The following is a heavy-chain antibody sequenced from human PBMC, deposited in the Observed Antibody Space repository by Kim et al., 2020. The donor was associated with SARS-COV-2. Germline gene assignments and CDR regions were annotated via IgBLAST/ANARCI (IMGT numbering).Heavy chain of an antibody. V-gene: IGHV3-15*01. D-gene: IGHD6-13*01. J-gene: IGHJ4*02. Sequence: GGSLRLSCAASGFPFSNVWMSWVRQAPGRGLEWVGRIKSKTDDEATDYAAPVKGRFTMSRDDSKNTLHLQMNSLETEDTGVYYCTTLISAAGRGYWGQGTLVTVSS. CDR1: GFPFSNVW. CDR3: TTLISAAGRGY. CDR2: IKSKTDDEAT.